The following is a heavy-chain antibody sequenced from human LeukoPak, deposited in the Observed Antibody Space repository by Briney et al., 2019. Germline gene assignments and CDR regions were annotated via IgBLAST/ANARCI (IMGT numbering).Heavy chain of an antibody. J-gene: IGHJ4*02. CDR1: GFTFDDYV. D-gene: IGHD3-16*02. V-gene: IGHV3-20*04. CDR2: INWNGGST. Sequence: GSLRLSCAASGFTFDDYVMSWVRQAPGKVLEWVSGINWNGGSTGYADSVKGRFTISRDNAKNSLYLQMNSLRAEDTALYYCARMITFGGVIPYYFDYWGQGTLVTVSS. CDR3: ARMITFGGVIPYYFDY.